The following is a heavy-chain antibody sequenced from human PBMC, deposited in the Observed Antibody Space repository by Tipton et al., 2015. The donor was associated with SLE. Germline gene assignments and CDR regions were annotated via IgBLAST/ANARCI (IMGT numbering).Heavy chain of an antibody. Sequence: TLSLTCTVSGGSISSNTWWNWVRQPPGMGLEWIGEIHHRGTTNYNPSLKSRVTMSVDTSKTQFSLKLGSLTAADTAVYYCARGCSSSTCEPFYFFGMDVWGQGTTVTVSS. D-gene: IGHD2-2*01. V-gene: IGHV4-4*02. CDR1: GGSISSNTW. CDR3: ARGCSSSTCEPFYFFGMDV. CDR2: IHHRGTT. J-gene: IGHJ6*02.